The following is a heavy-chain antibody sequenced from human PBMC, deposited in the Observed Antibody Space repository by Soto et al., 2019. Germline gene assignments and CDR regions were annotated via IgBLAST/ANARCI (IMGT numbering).Heavy chain of an antibody. V-gene: IGHV4-34*01. J-gene: IGHJ4*02. CDR1: GGSFSGYY. CDR3: ARGPAKQQLADFDY. D-gene: IGHD6-13*01. Sequence: QVQLQQWGAGLLKPSETLSLTCAVYGGSFSGYYWSWIRQPPGKGLEWIGEINHSGSTNYNPSLKSRVTIPVDTSKNQFSLKLSSVPAADTAVYYCARGPAKQQLADFDYWGQGTLVTVSS. CDR2: INHSGST.